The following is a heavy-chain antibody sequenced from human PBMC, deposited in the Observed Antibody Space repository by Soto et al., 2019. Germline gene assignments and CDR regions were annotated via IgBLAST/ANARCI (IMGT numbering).Heavy chain of an antibody. CDR1: GYTFTSYY. Sequence: ASVKVSCEASGYTFTSYYMHWVRRAPGQGLEWMGIINPSGGSTSYAQKFQGRVTMTRDTSTSTVYMELSSLRSEDTAVYYCARAGSGWLYYYYGMDVWGQGTTVTVSS. D-gene: IGHD6-19*01. CDR3: ARAGSGWLYYYYGMDV. CDR2: INPSGGST. V-gene: IGHV1-46*01. J-gene: IGHJ6*02.